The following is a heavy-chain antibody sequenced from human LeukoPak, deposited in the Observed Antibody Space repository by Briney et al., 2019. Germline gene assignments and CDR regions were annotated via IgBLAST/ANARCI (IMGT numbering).Heavy chain of an antibody. CDR3: AREGDSRWGELSP. CDR2: IWYDGSEQ. CDR1: GFTFSSYA. Sequence: PGRSLRLSCAASGFTFSSYAMHWVRQAPGKGLEWVAVIWYDGSEQYYADSVKGRFIISRDNSKSTSDLQMNSLRAEDTAVYYCAREGDSRWGELSPWGQGTLVTVS. V-gene: IGHV3-33*08. J-gene: IGHJ1*01. D-gene: IGHD3-16*02.